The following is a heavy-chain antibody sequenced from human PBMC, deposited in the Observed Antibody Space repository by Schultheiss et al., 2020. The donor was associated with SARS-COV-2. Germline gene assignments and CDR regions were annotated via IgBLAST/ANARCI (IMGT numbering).Heavy chain of an antibody. Sequence: GGSLRLSCAASGFTFDDYAMHWVRQAPGKGLEWVSGISWNSGSIGYADSVKGRFTISRDNAKNSLYLQMNSLRAEDTALYYCAKQWDIVVVPAAITFDYWGQGTLVTVSS. D-gene: IGHD2-2*01. J-gene: IGHJ4*02. CDR2: ISWNSGSI. V-gene: IGHV3-9*01. CDR3: AKQWDIVVVPAAITFDY. CDR1: GFTFDDYA.